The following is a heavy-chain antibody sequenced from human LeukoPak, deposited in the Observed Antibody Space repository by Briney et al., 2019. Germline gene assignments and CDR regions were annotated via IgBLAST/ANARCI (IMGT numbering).Heavy chain of an antibody. CDR3: AKSTYGSPECY. CDR1: GFTFSSYA. J-gene: IGHJ4*02. CDR2: IRGSGGST. D-gene: IGHD3-10*01. V-gene: IGHV3-23*01. Sequence: GGSLRLSCAASGFTFSSYAMSWVRPAPGKGLEWVSAIRGSGGSTYYADSVKGRFTISRDNSKNTLYLQMNSLRAEDTAVYYCAKSTYGSPECYWGQGTLVTVSS.